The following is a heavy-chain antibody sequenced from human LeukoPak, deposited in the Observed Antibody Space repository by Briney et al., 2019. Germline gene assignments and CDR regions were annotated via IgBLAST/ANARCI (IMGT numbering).Heavy chain of an antibody. CDR3: AKEIFGVVIINFYMDV. J-gene: IGHJ6*03. V-gene: IGHV3-30*18. CDR1: GFTFRSYG. CDR2: ISYDGSNK. Sequence: GGSLRLSCAASGFTFRSYGMHWVRQAPGKGLEWVAVISYDGSNKYYADSVKGRFTISRDNSKNTLYLQMNSLRAEDTAVYYCAKEIFGVVIINFYMDVWGKGTTVTVSS. D-gene: IGHD3-3*01.